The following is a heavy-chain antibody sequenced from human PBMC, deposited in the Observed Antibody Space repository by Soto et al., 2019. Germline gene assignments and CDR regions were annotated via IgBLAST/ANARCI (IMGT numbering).Heavy chain of an antibody. CDR2: ISWNSGSI. D-gene: IGHD6-13*01. V-gene: IGHV3-9*01. CDR1: GFTFDDYA. J-gene: IGHJ4*02. Sequence: GGSLRLSCAASGFTFDDYAMHWVRQAPGKGLELVSGISWNSGSIGYADSVKGRFTISRDNAKNSLYLQMNSLRAEDTALYYCAKSSSSWYLGNYFDYWGQGTLVTVSS. CDR3: AKSSSSWYLGNYFDY.